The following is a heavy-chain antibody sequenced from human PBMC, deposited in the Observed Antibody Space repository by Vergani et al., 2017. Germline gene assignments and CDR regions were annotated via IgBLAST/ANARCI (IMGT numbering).Heavy chain of an antibody. CDR2: INHSGST. CDR3: ARMDCTNGVCYGFDY. Sequence: QVQLQQWGAGLLKPSETLSLTCAVYGGSFSGYYWSWIRQPPGKGLEWIGEINHSGSTNYNPSLKSRVTISVDTSKNQFSLKLSSVTAADTAVYYCARMDCTNGVCYGFDYWGQGTLVTVSS. V-gene: IGHV4-34*01. J-gene: IGHJ4*02. D-gene: IGHD2-8*01. CDR1: GGSFSGYY.